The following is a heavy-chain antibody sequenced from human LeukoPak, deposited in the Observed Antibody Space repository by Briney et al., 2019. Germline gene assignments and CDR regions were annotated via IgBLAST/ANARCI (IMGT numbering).Heavy chain of an antibody. J-gene: IGHJ5*02. D-gene: IGHD6-13*01. V-gene: IGHV4-34*01. CDR2: INHSGST. CDR1: GGSFSGYY. Sequence: SETLSLTCAVYGGSFSGYYWSWIRQPPGKGLEWIGEINHSGSTNYNPSLKSRVTISVDTSKNQFSLKLSSVTAADTAVYYCARGRSSSLNWFDPWGQRTLVTVSS. CDR3: ARGRSSSLNWFDP.